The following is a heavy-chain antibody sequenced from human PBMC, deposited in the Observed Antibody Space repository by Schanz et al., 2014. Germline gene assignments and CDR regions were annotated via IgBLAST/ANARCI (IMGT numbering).Heavy chain of an antibody. D-gene: IGHD3-10*01. CDR1: GYSFIDYA. V-gene: IGHV1-18*01. CDR3: ARDRVSFVRGPLGVD. J-gene: IGHJ4*02. CDR2: ISGYNGDT. Sequence: QVQLVQSGAEVKRPGASVRVSCKASGYSFIDYAIHWVRQAPGQGLEWMGWISGYNGDTNYAPKFQDRVTMTTDTSTGITSLELRNLKSDDTAVYYCARDRVSFVRGPLGVDWGQGTQVIVSS.